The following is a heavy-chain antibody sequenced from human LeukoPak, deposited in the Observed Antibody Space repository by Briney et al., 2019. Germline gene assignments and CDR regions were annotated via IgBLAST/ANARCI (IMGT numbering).Heavy chain of an antibody. D-gene: IGHD3-22*01. CDR2: IWYDGSKK. CDR3: ARDSLPFYDSSGYRLTPFDY. J-gene: IGHJ4*02. Sequence: PGGSLRLSCAASGFTFSSYGMHWVRQAPGKGLEWVAVIWYDGSKKYYADSVKGRFTISRDNSKNTLYLQMNSLRAEDTAVYYCARDSLPFYDSSGYRLTPFDYWGQGTLVTVSS. V-gene: IGHV3-33*01. CDR1: GFTFSSYG.